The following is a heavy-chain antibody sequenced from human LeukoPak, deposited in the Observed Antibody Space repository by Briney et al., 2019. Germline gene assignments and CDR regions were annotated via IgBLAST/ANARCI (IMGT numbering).Heavy chain of an antibody. Sequence: ASVKVSCKASGYTFTSFGISWVRQAPGQGLEWMGWISACNGNTSYAQKLQGRVTMTTDTSTSTAYMELRSLRSDDTAVYYCARGGGYCSSTSCYTGIIRGWFDPWGQGTLVTVSS. V-gene: IGHV1-18*01. D-gene: IGHD2-2*02. J-gene: IGHJ5*02. CDR2: ISACNGNT. CDR3: ARGGGYCSSTSCYTGIIRGWFDP. CDR1: GYTFTSFG.